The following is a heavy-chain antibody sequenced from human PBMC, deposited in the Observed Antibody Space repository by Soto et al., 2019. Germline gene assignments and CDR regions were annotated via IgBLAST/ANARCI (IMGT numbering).Heavy chain of an antibody. CDR3: ARAPHSNRYRYSGSGYSYGGDYFDY. CDR2: INHSGST. J-gene: IGHJ4*02. D-gene: IGHD5-18*01. Sequence: SETLSLTCAVYGGSFSGYYWSWIRQPPGKGLEWIGEINHSGSTNYNPSLKSRVTISVDTSKNQFSLKLSSVTAADTAVYYCARAPHSNRYRYSGSGYSYGGDYFDYWGQGTLVTVSS. V-gene: IGHV4-34*01. CDR1: GGSFSGYY.